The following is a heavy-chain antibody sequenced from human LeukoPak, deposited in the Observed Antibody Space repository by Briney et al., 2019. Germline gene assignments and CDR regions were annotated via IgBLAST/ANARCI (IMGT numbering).Heavy chain of an antibody. CDR3: AKVGDGLNDAFDI. CDR2: INPNTCGT. V-gene: IGHV1-2*06. CDR1: GYTFTGYY. J-gene: IGHJ3*02. D-gene: IGHD5-24*01. Sequence: GASVKVSCKASGYTFTGYYMNWVRQAPGQGLEWLGRINPNTCGTNFAQSFQGRDTMTRDKSITTAYMELSRLRSDDTAVYYCAKVGDGLNDAFDIWGQGTMVTVSS.